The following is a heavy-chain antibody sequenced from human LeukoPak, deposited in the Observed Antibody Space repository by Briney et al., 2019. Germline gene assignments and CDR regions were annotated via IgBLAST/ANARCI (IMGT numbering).Heavy chain of an antibody. V-gene: IGHV3-23*01. CDR1: GFTFSTYA. CDR3: AKKRKYQLGVGAFDI. Sequence: PGGSLRLSCAASGFTFSTYAMSWVRQAPGRGLEWVSAISGSGDGGSGGITYYADSVKGRFTISRDNSKNTLYLQMNSLRAEDTAVYYCAKKRKYQLGVGAFDIWGQGTMVTVSS. CDR2: ISGSGDGGSGGIT. J-gene: IGHJ3*02. D-gene: IGHD2-2*01.